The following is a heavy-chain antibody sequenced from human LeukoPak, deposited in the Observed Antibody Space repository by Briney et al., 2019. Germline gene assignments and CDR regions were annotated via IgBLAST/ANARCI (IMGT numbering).Heavy chain of an antibody. D-gene: IGHD5-12*01. V-gene: IGHV3-74*01. CDR3: TRGNSGPDY. CDR1: GFTFSSSW. CDR2: INSDGSSK. Sequence: GGSLRLSCAASGFTFSSSWMHWVRQAPGQGLVWVSRINSDGSSKVHADSVKGRFTISRDNAKNTLCLQMNSLRADDTAVYYCTRGNSGPDYWGQGTLVTVSS. J-gene: IGHJ4*02.